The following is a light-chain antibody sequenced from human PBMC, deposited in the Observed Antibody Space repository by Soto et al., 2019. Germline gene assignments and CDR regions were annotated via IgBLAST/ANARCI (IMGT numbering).Light chain of an antibody. CDR3: QQIYSTPPYT. CDR1: QSISSY. Sequence: DTQMTQSPSSLSASVGDRVTITCRASQSISSYLHWYQQKPGKAPKLLIYAASSLQSGVPSRFSGSGSGTDFTLTISSLQPEDFATYYCQQIYSTPPYTFGQGTKLEIK. V-gene: IGKV1-39*01. CDR2: AAS. J-gene: IGKJ2*01.